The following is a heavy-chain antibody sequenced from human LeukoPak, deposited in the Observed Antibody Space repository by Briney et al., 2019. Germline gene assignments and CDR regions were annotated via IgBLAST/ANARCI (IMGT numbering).Heavy chain of an antibody. D-gene: IGHD3-22*01. CDR1: GYTFTSYG. J-gene: IGHJ4*02. Sequence: ASVKVSCKASGYTFTSYGISWVRQAPGQGLEWMGWISAYNGNTNYAQKLQGRVTMSTDTSTSTAYMELRSLKSDDTAVYYCARNPRYDTSGYYYVLGYWGQGTLVTVSS. CDR2: ISAYNGNT. CDR3: ARNPRYDTSGYYYVLGY. V-gene: IGHV1-18*01.